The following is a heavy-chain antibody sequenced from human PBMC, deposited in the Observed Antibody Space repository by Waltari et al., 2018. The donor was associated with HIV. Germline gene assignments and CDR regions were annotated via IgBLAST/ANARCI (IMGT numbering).Heavy chain of an antibody. D-gene: IGHD3-9*01. CDR3: ARHMISERGSYDILTGFDY. CDR2: VYYTGST. CDR1: GGSISTSRFY. Sequence: QLQLQESGPGLVTPSETLSLTCSVSGGSISTSRFYCAWIRQAPGKGLEWIGSVYYTGSTFYNPSLESRLSVSVDTSKKEVSLRLSSVTAADTAVYYCARHMISERGSYDILTGFDYWGQGTLVTVSS. V-gene: IGHV4-39*01. J-gene: IGHJ4*02.